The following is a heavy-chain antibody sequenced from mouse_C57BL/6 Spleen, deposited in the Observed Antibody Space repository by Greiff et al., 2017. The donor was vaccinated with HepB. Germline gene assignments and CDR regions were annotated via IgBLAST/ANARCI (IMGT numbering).Heavy chain of an antibody. Sequence: QVQLQQSGAELVRPGSSVKLSCKASGYTFTSYWMHWVKQRPIQGLEWIGNIDPSDSETHYNQKFKDKATLTVDKSSSTAYMQLSSLTSEDSAVYYCARSGGSSYGWFAYWGQGTLVTVSA. D-gene: IGHD1-1*01. CDR2: IDPSDSET. CDR3: ARSGGSSYGWFAY. J-gene: IGHJ3*01. V-gene: IGHV1-52*01. CDR1: GYTFTSYW.